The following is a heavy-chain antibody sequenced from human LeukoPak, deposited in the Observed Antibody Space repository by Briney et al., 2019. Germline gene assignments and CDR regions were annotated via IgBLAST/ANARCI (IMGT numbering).Heavy chain of an antibody. CDR3: AAPFCGGDCYSSYYYYAMDV. J-gene: IGHJ6*02. CDR2: IYTNGNT. V-gene: IGHV4-4*08. D-gene: IGHD2-21*02. CDR1: GGSLSAFY. Sequence: PSETLSLTCTVSGGSLSAFYWSWIRRPPGKGLEWVGYIYTNGNTNYNPSLKRRVTISVDTSKNQFSLKLSSVTAADTAVYYCAAPFCGGDCYSSYYYYAMDVWGPGTTVTVSS.